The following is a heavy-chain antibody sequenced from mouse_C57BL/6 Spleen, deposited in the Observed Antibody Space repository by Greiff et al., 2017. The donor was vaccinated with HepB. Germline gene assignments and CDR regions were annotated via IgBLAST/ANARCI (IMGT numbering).Heavy chain of an antibody. CDR1: GYTFTDYY. CDR2: IYPGSGNT. CDR3: ARDDYGSSRDYAMDY. J-gene: IGHJ4*01. D-gene: IGHD1-1*01. Sequence: VQLQESGAELVRPGASVKLSCKASGYTFTDYYINWVKQRPGQGLEWIARIYPGSGNTYYNEKFKGKATLTAEKSSSTAYMQLSSLTSEDSAVYFCARDDYGSSRDYAMDYWGQGTSVTVSS. V-gene: IGHV1-76*01.